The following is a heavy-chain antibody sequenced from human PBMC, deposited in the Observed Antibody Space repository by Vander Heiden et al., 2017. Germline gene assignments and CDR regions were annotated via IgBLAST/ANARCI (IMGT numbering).Heavy chain of an antibody. CDR3: ARDKDPYYYGSGKGWFDP. V-gene: IGHV3-21*01. Sequence: EVQLLESGGGLVKPGGSLRLSCAASGFTFSSYSMNWVRQAPGKGLEWVSSISSSSSYIYYADSVKGRFTISRDNAKNSLYLQMNSLRAEDTAVYYCARDKDPYYYGSGKGWFDPWGQGTLVTVSS. D-gene: IGHD3-10*01. J-gene: IGHJ5*02. CDR2: ISSSSSYI. CDR1: GFTFSSYS.